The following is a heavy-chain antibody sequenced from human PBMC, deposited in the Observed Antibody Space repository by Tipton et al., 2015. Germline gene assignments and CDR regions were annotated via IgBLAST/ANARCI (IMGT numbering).Heavy chain of an antibody. CDR3: ARTVAHGFKM. J-gene: IGHJ3*02. D-gene: IGHD5-12*01. CDR2: ISSSSSHI. V-gene: IGHV3-21*01. CDR1: GFTFSSYS. Sequence: SLRLSCAASGFTFSSYSMNWVRQAPGKGLEWVSAISSSSSHIYYADSVKGRFTISRNNAKISLYLQMNSLSAEDTAVYYCARTVAHGFKMCGPGTIVTVSS.